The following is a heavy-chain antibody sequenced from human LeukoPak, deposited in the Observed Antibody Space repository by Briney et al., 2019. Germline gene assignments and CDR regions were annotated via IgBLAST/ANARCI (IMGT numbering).Heavy chain of an antibody. Sequence: PGGSLRLSCAASGFTFSSYSMTWVRQAPGKGLEWVSSISSSSYIYYADSVKGRFTISRDNAKNSLYLQMNSLRAEDTAVYYCARYSYGDYTFDYWGQGTLVTVSS. J-gene: IGHJ4*02. D-gene: IGHD4-17*01. CDR1: GFTFSSYS. CDR3: ARYSYGDYTFDY. CDR2: ISSSSYI. V-gene: IGHV3-21*01.